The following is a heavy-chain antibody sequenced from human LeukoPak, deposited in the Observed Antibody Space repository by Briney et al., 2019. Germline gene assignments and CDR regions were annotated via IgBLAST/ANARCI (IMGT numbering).Heavy chain of an antibody. V-gene: IGHV3-21*01. D-gene: IGHD4/OR15-4a*01. CDR1: GFTFSSHN. CDR3: VRDDLTLTMAY. Sequence: KSGGSLRLSCAASGFTFSSHNMNWVRQAPGKGLEWVSSISSASSYIYYADSVKGRFTISRDNAKNSLYLQMNGLRAEDTAVYYCVRDDLTLTMAYWGQGTLVTVSS. CDR2: ISSASSYI. J-gene: IGHJ4*02.